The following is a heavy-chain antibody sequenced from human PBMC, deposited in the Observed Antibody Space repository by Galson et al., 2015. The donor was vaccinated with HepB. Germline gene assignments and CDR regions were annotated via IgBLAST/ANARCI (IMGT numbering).Heavy chain of an antibody. CDR1: GHTFSSYS. CDR2: ISTYNRNT. D-gene: IGHD2-15*01. CDR3: ARGALVVVVGATQNNWFDP. V-gene: IGHV1-18*01. J-gene: IGHJ5*02. Sequence: SVKVSCKASGHTFSSYSITWVRQAPGQGLEWMGWISTYNRNTDYARKFQGRVTMTTDISTSTAYMELRSLRSDDTAVYYCARGALVVVVGATQNNWFDPWGQGTLVTVSS.